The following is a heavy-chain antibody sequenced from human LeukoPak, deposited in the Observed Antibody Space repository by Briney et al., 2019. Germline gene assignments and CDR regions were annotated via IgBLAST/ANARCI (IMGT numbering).Heavy chain of an antibody. J-gene: IGHJ4*02. CDR3: ARGRSSSWSSFDY. Sequence: SQTLSLTCTVSGGSISSGDYYWRWIRQPPGKGLEWIEYSYNNGRTYYTPSLKSRVTTSVDTSKKLFSLKVSSVTAADAAVYYCARGRSSSWSSFDYWGQGTLVTVSS. V-gene: IGHV4-30-4*08. CDR2: SYNNGRT. D-gene: IGHD6-13*01. CDR1: GGSISSGDYY.